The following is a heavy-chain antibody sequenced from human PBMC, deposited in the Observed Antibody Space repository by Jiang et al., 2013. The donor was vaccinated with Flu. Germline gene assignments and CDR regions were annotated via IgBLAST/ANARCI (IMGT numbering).Heavy chain of an antibody. V-gene: IGHV3-33*01. Sequence: QLLESGGGVVQPGRSLRLSCAASGFTFSSYGIHWVRQAPGKGLEWVAVIWYDGSNKYYADSVKGRFTISRDNSKNTLYLQMNSLRVEDTAVYYCARDKIAVRPGWFDPWGQGTLVTVSS. J-gene: IGHJ5*02. CDR2: IWYDGSNK. CDR3: ARDKIAVRPGWFDP. CDR1: GFTFSSYG. D-gene: IGHD6-6*01.